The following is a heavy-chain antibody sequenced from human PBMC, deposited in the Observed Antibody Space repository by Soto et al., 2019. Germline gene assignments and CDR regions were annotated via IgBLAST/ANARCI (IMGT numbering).Heavy chain of an antibody. CDR2: IYPGDSDT. Sequence: GETLKIPCKGSRFRFSTYCIGAVRLVPGKSLEWMGVIYPGDSDTRYSPSFQGQVTISADKSISTAYLQWSSLKASDTAMYYFARLPMVRGVISNWFDPWGQGTLVTVSS. CDR3: ARLPMVRGVISNWFDP. D-gene: IGHD3-10*01. CDR1: RFRFSTYC. J-gene: IGHJ5*02. V-gene: IGHV5-51*01.